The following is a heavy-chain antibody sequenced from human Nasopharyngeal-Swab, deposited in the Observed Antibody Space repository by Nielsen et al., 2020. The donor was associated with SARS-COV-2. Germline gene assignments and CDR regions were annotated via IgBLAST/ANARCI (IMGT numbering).Heavy chain of an antibody. CDR3: AKVRSYYDGFYFDY. Sequence: SLKISCAASGFTFDDYAMHWVRQAPGKGLEWVSGISWNSGSMGYADSVKGRFTISRDNAKNSLYLQMNSLRAEDTALYYCAKVRSYYDGFYFDYWGQGTLVTVSS. J-gene: IGHJ4*02. CDR2: ISWNSGSM. V-gene: IGHV3-9*01. CDR1: GFTFDDYA. D-gene: IGHD1-26*01.